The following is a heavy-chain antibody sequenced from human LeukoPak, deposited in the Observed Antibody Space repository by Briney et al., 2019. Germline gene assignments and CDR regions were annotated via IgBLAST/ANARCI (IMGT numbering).Heavy chain of an antibody. D-gene: IGHD4-17*01. CDR1: GASITNNAYY. J-gene: IGHJ6*03. Sequence: SETLSLTCTVSGASITNNAYYWGWIRPPPGKGLEWIGSMYYSGTSYYNPSLKSRVSISRDTSKNQFSLKLSSVTAADTAVYYCASATTVTLYYYYYMDVWGKGTTVTVSS. V-gene: IGHV4-39*01. CDR3: ASATTVTLYYYYYMDV. CDR2: MYYSGTS.